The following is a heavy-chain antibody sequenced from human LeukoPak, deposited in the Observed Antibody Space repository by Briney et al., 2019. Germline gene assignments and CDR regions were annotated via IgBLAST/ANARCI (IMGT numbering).Heavy chain of an antibody. CDR2: ISYDGSKK. D-gene: IGHD3-22*01. J-gene: IGHJ4*02. CDR3: ARSYITMIVVVTYFDY. CDR1: GFTFSSYA. V-gene: IGHV3-30-3*01. Sequence: GGSLRLSCAASGFTFSSYAMHWVRQAPGKGLEWVAVISYDGSKKYYADSVKGRFTISRDNSKNTLYLQMNSLRAEDTAVYYCARSYITMIVVVTYFDYWGQGTLVTVSS.